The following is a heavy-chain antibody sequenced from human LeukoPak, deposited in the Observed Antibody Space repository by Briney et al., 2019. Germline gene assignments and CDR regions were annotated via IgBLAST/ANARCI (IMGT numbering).Heavy chain of an antibody. D-gene: IGHD5-24*01. CDR1: GFTFSSYW. Sequence: GGSLRLSCAASGFTFSSYWMSWVRQAPGKGLEWVANIKKDGSEKYYVDSVKGRFTISRDNSKNTLYLQMNSLRAEDTAVYYCARDRRWLQYPGLDYWGQGTLVTVSS. CDR2: IKKDGSEK. V-gene: IGHV3-7*01. CDR3: ARDRRWLQYPGLDY. J-gene: IGHJ4*02.